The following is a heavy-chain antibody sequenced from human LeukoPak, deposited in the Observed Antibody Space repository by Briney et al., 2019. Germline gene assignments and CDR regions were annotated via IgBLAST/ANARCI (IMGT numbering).Heavy chain of an antibody. J-gene: IGHJ4*02. D-gene: IGHD1-26*01. CDR2: INIDGDNI. Sequence: GSLRLSCVASGFSFSNYWMHWVRQPPGKGLMWVSRINIDGDNIQYADSVKGRFIISRDNAKNTLYLQMNSLRAEDTAVYYCARVIVGATGSDYWGQGTLVTVSS. CDR3: ARVIVGATGSDY. CDR1: GFSFSNYW. V-gene: IGHV3-74*03.